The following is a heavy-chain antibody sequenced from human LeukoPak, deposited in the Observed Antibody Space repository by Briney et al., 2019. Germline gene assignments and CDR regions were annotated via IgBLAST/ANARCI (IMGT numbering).Heavy chain of an antibody. Sequence: GGSLRLSCAASGFTFSSYGMHWVRQAPGKGLEWVSALSGSGGSTYYADSVKGRFTISRDNSKNTLYLQMNSLRAEDTAVYYCLREVGAFDYWGQRTLVTVSS. CDR3: LREVGAFDY. CDR2: LSGSGGST. J-gene: IGHJ4*02. D-gene: IGHD1-26*01. CDR1: GFTFSSYG. V-gene: IGHV3-23*01.